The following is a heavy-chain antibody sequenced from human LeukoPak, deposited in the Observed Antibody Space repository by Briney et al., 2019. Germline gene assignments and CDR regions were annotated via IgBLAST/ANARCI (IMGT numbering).Heavy chain of an antibody. CDR2: FDPEDGET. CDR3: ATDSARPEMNYYYYMDV. CDR1: GYTPTELS. V-gene: IGHV1-24*01. D-gene: IGHD6-6*01. Sequence: GASVKVSCKVSGYTPTELSMHWVRQAPGKGLEWMGGFDPEDGETIYAQKFQGRVTMTVDTSTDTAYMELSSLRSEDTAVYYCATDSARPEMNYYYYMDVWGKGTTVTVSS. J-gene: IGHJ6*03.